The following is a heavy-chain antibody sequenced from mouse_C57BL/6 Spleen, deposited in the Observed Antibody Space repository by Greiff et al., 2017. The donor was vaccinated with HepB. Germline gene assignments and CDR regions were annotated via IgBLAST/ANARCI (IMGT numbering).Heavy chain of an antibody. CDR2: ISDGGSYT. CDR3: AREPMGFFDY. V-gene: IGHV5-4*01. J-gene: IGHJ2*01. CDR1: GFTFSSYA. D-gene: IGHD6-5*01. Sequence: EVQVVESGGGLVKPGGSLKLSCAASGFTFSSYAMSWVRQTPEKRLEWVATISDGGSYTYYPDNVKGRLTIPRDNAKNNLYLQMSHLKSEDTAMYYCAREPMGFFDYWGQGTTLTVSS.